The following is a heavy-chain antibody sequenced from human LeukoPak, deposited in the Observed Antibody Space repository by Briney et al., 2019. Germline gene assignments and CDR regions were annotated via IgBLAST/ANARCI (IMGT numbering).Heavy chain of an antibody. CDR2: MSSSGIS. CDR1: NGSISSNTYF. D-gene: IGHD6-13*01. J-gene: IGHJ5*02. V-gene: IGHV4-61*02. Sequence: SETLSLTCTVSNGSISSNTYFWSWIRQPAGKGLEWIGRMSSSGISTYSPSLKSRVTISIDTSKNQFSLKLSSVTAADTAVYYCARHSLYSSSWYQSNWFDPWGQGTLVTVSS. CDR3: ARHSLYSSSWYQSNWFDP.